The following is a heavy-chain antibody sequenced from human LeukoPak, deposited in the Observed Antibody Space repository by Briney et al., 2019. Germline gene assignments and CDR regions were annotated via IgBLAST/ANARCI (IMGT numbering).Heavy chain of an antibody. CDR3: AKGKKGLLFVRGVDFDY. Sequence: GGSLRLSCAASGFTFDDYAMHWVRQAPGKGLEWVSSINWISGSIGYADSVKGRFTISRDNAKNSLYLQMNSLRLEDTAVYYCAKGKKGLLFVRGVDFDYWGQGTLVTVSS. CDR1: GFTFDDYA. J-gene: IGHJ4*02. CDR2: INWISGSI. V-gene: IGHV3-9*01. D-gene: IGHD3-10*01.